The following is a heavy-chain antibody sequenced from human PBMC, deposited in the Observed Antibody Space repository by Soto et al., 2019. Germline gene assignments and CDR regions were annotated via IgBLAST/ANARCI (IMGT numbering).Heavy chain of an antibody. Sequence: EVQLLESGGGLVQPGGSLRLSCAASGFTFSNYAMNWVRQAPGKGLEWISAISGTDGRTYYADSLKGRFTISRDNSKNTVYLQMNSPRDEDTAVYYCARGRPSDDGDYKGFYWGQGTLVTVSS. CDR2: ISGTDGRT. J-gene: IGHJ4*02. CDR1: GFTFSNYA. D-gene: IGHD4-17*01. V-gene: IGHV3-23*01. CDR3: ARGRPSDDGDYKGFY.